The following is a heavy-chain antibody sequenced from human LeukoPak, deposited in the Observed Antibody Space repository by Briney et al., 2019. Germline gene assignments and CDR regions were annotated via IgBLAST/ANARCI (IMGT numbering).Heavy chain of an antibody. J-gene: IGHJ4*02. CDR2: ISGSGGST. CDR3: AKRGTGYYYGSGSLDVHHPLDY. D-gene: IGHD3-10*01. CDR1: GFTFSSYA. V-gene: IGHV3-23*01. Sequence: GGSLRLSCAASGFTFSSYAMSWVRQAPGKGLEWVSAISGSGGSTYYADSVKGRFTISRDNSKNTLYPQMNSLRAEDTAVYYCAKRGTGYYYGSGSLDVHHPLDYWGQGTLVTVSS.